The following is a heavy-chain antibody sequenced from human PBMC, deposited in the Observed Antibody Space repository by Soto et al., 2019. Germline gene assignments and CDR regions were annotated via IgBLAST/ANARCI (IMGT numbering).Heavy chain of an antibody. Sequence: TGGSLRLSCAASGFTFSSYSMNWVRQAPGKGLEWVSSISSSSSYIYYADSVKGRFTISRDNAKNSLYLQMNSLRAEDTAVYYCARYEYQLLSTSLGVGYGMDVWGQGTTVTVSS. CDR1: GFTFSSYS. D-gene: IGHD2-2*01. CDR2: ISSSSSYI. CDR3: ARYEYQLLSTSLGVGYGMDV. J-gene: IGHJ6*02. V-gene: IGHV3-21*01.